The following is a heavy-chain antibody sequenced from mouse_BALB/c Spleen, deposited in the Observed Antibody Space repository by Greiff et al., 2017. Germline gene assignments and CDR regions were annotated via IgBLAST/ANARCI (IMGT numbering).Heavy chain of an antibody. CDR2: ISSGGGST. Sequence: EVKLMESGGGLVKPGGSLKLSCAASGFAFSSYDMSWVRQTPEKRLEWVAYISSGGGSTYYPDTVKGRFTISRDNAKNTLYLQMSSLKSEDTAMYYCARTYGNYVFDYWGQGTTLTVSS. V-gene: IGHV5-12-1*01. J-gene: IGHJ2*01. CDR1: GFAFSSYD. CDR3: ARTYGNYVFDY. D-gene: IGHD2-1*01.